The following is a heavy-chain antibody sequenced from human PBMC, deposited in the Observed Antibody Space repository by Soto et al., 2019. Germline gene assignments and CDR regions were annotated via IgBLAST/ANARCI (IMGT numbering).Heavy chain of an antibody. V-gene: IGHV1-69*01. CDR1: GSTFSSYA. CDR3: ARLKYYYDSSGPRPQYFQH. D-gene: IGHD3-22*01. Sequence: QVQLVQSGAEVKKPGSSVKVSCKASGSTFSSYAISWVRQAPGQGLEWMGGIIPIFGTANYAQKFQGRVTITADESTSTAYMELSSLRSEDTAVYYCARLKYYYDSSGPRPQYFQHWGQGTLVTVSS. CDR2: IIPIFGTA. J-gene: IGHJ1*01.